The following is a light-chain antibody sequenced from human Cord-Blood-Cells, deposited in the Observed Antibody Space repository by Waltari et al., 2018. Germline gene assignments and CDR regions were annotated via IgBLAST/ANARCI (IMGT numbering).Light chain of an antibody. Sequence: DIQMTQSPSPLSASVGDRVTITCRASQSISSWLAWYQQKPGKAPKLLIYDASSLESGVPSRFSGSGSGTEFTLTISSLQPDDFATYYCQQYNSYRGTFGQGTKVEIK. CDR3: QQYNSYRGT. CDR1: QSISSW. V-gene: IGKV1-5*01. CDR2: DAS. J-gene: IGKJ1*01.